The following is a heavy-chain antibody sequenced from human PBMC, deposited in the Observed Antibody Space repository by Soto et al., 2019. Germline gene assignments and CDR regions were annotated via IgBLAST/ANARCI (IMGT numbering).Heavy chain of an antibody. J-gene: IGHJ4*02. CDR1: GFTFSNYA. CDR2: ISYDGRKQ. CDR3: ARAFWSQCSSGSCSNPFDW. D-gene: IGHD2-15*01. V-gene: IGHV3-30*04. Sequence: QPGGSLRLSCEGIGFTFSNYALHWVRQAPGKGLEWVAFISYDGRKQYYADSVKGRFTISRDNPKNTLYLQMNSLRREDTAVFYCARAFWSQCSSGSCSNPFDWWGQGTLVTVSS.